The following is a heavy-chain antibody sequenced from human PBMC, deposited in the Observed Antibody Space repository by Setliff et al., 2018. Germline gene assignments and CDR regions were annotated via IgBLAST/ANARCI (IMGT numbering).Heavy chain of an antibody. D-gene: IGHD3-3*01. CDR1: GYTFTSYD. Sequence: ASVKVSCKASGYTFTSYDINWVRQATGQGLEWMGWMNPNSGNTGYAQKFRGRVTMTRNTSISTAYMELSSLRSEDTAVYYCARGFASFLEWLRPGYNWFDPWGQGTLVTVSS. CDR3: ARGFASFLEWLRPGYNWFDP. V-gene: IGHV1-8*02. CDR2: MNPNSGNT. J-gene: IGHJ5*02.